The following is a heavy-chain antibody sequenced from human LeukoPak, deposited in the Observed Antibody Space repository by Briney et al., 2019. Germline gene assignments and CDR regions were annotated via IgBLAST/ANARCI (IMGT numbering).Heavy chain of an antibody. V-gene: IGHV4-34*01. CDR3: ARGRTNYYYYYGMDV. CDR1: GGSFSGYY. Sequence: SETLSLTCAVYGGSFSGYYWSWIRQPPGKGLEWIGEINHSGSTNYNPSLKSRVTISVDTSKNQFSLKLSSVTAADTAVYYCARGRTNYYYYYGMDVWGQGTTVTVSS. D-gene: IGHD1-14*01. J-gene: IGHJ6*02. CDR2: INHSGST.